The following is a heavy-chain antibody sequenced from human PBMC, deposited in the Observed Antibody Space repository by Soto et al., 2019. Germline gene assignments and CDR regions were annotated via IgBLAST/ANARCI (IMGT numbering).Heavy chain of an antibody. CDR3: ARGPNGITIFGVVTLAYYGMDV. D-gene: IGHD3-3*01. J-gene: IGHJ6*02. V-gene: IGHV4-34*01. CDR1: GGSFSGYY. CDR2: INHSGST. Sequence: PSETLSLTCAVYGGSFSGYYWSWIRQPPGKGLEWIGDINHSGSTNYNPSLKSRVTISVDTSKNQFSLKLSSVTAADTAVYYCARGPNGITIFGVVTLAYYGMDVWGQGTTVTVSS.